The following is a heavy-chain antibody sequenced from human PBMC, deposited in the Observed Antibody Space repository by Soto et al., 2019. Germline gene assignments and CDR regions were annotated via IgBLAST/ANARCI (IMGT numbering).Heavy chain of an antibody. V-gene: IGHV3-11*01. CDR1: GFSFSDYY. CDR2: ISSSGSTI. Sequence: QVQLVESGGGLVKPGGSLRLSCAASGFSFSDYYMSWIRQAPGKGLEWVSYISSSGSTIYYADSVKGRFTVSRDNAKDSLWLQVNSLRAEDTAVYYCARIGYCSRDACSYGVDVWGQGTTVTVSS. CDR3: ARIGYCSRDACSYGVDV. D-gene: IGHD2-15*01. J-gene: IGHJ6*02.